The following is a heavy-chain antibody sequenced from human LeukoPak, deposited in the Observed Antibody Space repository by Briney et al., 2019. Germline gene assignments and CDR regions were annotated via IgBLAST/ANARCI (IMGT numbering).Heavy chain of an antibody. Sequence: GSLRLSCAASGFTFTDYAMSWVRQAPEKGLEWIGEINHSGSTSYNPSLKSRVTISVDTSKNQFSLKLSSVTAAHTAVYYCASTRGYYYYGSGSYYQPYDVWGQGTLVTVSS. D-gene: IGHD3-10*01. CDR1: GFTFTDYA. J-gene: IGHJ4*02. V-gene: IGHV4-34*01. CDR2: INHSGST. CDR3: ASTRGYYYYGSGSYYQPYDV.